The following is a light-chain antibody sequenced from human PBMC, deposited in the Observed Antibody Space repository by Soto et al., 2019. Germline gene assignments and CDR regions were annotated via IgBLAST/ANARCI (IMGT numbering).Light chain of an antibody. J-gene: IGKJ1*01. CDR2: KAS. CDR1: QTISTL. V-gene: IGKV1-5*03. Sequence: DIQMTQSPSTLSASVGDRVTITCRASQTISTLLAWYQQRPGKAPNLLIYKASSLESGVPSRFRGSGSGTEFTLTISSLQPDDFATYFCQQYSTYPWTFGQGTKVAVK. CDR3: QQYSTYPWT.